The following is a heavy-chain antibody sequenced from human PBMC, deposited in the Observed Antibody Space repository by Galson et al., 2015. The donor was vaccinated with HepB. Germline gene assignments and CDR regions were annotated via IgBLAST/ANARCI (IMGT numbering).Heavy chain of an antibody. CDR2: ISYDGSNK. Sequence: SLRLSCAASGFTFSSYAMHWVRQAPGKGLEWVAVISYDGSNKYYADSVKGRFTISRDNSKNTLYLQMNSLRAEDTAVYYCARGLIDTSRPPGFVVYYYGMDVWGQGTTVTVSS. D-gene: IGHD3-10*01. CDR3: ARGLIDTSRPPGFVVYYYGMDV. J-gene: IGHJ6*02. V-gene: IGHV3-30-3*01. CDR1: GFTFSSYA.